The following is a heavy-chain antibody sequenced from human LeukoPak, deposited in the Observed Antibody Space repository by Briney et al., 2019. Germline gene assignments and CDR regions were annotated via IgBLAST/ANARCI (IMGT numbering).Heavy chain of an antibody. Sequence: SETLSLTCTVPGGSINSDYWSWIRQPPGKGLEWIGYIYYIGGTNYNPSLKSRVTISLDTSKNQFSLNLRSVTAADTAVYYCARRSNYMDVWGKGTTVTVSS. CDR2: IYYIGGT. D-gene: IGHD4-11*01. CDR3: ARRSNYMDV. CDR1: GGSINSDY. V-gene: IGHV4-59*08. J-gene: IGHJ6*03.